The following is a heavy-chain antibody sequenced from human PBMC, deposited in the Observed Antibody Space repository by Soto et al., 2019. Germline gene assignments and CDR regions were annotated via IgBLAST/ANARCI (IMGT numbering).Heavy chain of an antibody. CDR3: AIDIKGDGSGYYAGFDY. D-gene: IGHD3-22*01. CDR1: GFTFSSYG. CDR2: IYYDGSNK. J-gene: IGHJ4*02. Sequence: VQLVESGGGVVKPGRSLRLSCAASGFTFSSYGMHWVRQAPGKGLEWVAVIYYDGSNKYYADSVKGRFTISRDNSKNTLYLQMNSLRPEDTAVYYCAIDIKGDGSGYYAGFDYWGQGTLVTVSS. V-gene: IGHV3-33*01.